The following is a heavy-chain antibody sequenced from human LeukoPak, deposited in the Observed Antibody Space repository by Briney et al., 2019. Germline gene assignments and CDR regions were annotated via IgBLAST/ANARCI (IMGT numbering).Heavy chain of an antibody. Sequence: SETLSLTCAVYGWSFNDYYWNWVRQPPGKGLEWIGEINARGDTNYNPSLKSRVTISVDSSKYQFSLTLTSMIAADTAIYYCARGQVPAARGYNWFDPWGQGTLVTVSS. D-gene: IGHD2-2*01. V-gene: IGHV4-34*01. CDR1: GWSFNDYY. CDR3: ARGQVPAARGYNWFDP. CDR2: INARGDT. J-gene: IGHJ5*02.